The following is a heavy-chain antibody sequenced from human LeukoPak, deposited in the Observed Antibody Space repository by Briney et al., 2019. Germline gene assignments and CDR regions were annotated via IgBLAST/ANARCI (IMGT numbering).Heavy chain of an antibody. J-gene: IGHJ4*02. CDR2: ISSSGGRT. CDR1: GFIFSSYA. Sequence: GGSLRLSCAASGFIFSSYAMSWVRQAPGKGLEWVSAISSSGGRTYYADSVKGRFTISRDNSKNTLYLQMNSLRAEDTPVYYCAKGYCSGGSCYSGLFDYWGQGTLVTVSS. D-gene: IGHD2-15*01. V-gene: IGHV3-23*01. CDR3: AKGYCSGGSCYSGLFDY.